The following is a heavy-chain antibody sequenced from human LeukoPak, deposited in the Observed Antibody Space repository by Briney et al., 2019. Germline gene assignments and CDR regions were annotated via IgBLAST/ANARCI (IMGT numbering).Heavy chain of an antibody. Sequence: ASVKVSCKASGYSFTGYYMHWVRQAPGQGLEWMGWINPDSGGTNYAQKFQGWVTMTRDTSISTAYMELSRLRSDDTAVYYCARGREVDYFDYWGQGTLVTVSS. J-gene: IGHJ4*02. V-gene: IGHV1-2*04. D-gene: IGHD1-26*01. CDR1: GYSFTGYY. CDR2: INPDSGGT. CDR3: ARGREVDYFDY.